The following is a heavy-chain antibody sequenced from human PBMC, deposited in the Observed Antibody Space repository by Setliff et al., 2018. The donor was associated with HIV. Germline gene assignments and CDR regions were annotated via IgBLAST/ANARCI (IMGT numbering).Heavy chain of an antibody. CDR1: GGSISSYY. D-gene: IGHD2-8*02. V-gene: IGHV4-59*05. J-gene: IGHJ4*02. CDR2: IYFSGTP. Sequence: PSETLSLTCTVSGGSISSYYWSWIRQPAGKGLEWIGRIYFSGTPYYNPSHKNRVTISVDTSKNQFSLKLSSVTAADTAVYYCARRGMWSYETGGNPTATFDYWGQGVLVTVSS. CDR3: ARRGMWSYETGGNPTATFDY.